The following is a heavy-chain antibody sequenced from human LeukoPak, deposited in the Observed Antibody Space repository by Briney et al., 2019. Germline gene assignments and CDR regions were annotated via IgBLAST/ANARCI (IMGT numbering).Heavy chain of an antibody. CDR1: GFTFSGAW. Sequence: GESLRLSCAASGFTFSGAWMHWVRQAPGKGLVWVSRINNDGSTTRYADSVKGRLPITRDNAKNTLYLQMNSLRAEDTAVYFCARVSGPGMNEYFRLWGQATLVTVSS. CDR3: ARVSGPGMNEYFRL. V-gene: IGHV3-74*01. CDR2: INNDGSTT. J-gene: IGHJ1*01. D-gene: IGHD3-10*01.